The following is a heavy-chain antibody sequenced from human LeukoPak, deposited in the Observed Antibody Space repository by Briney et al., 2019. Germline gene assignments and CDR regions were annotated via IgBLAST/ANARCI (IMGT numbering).Heavy chain of an antibody. D-gene: IGHD3-22*01. V-gene: IGHV1-18*01. CDR1: GYTFTSYG. CDR2: ISAYNGNT. J-gene: IGHJ3*02. CDR3: ARDQNLYDSSGYDAFDI. Sequence: GASVKVSCKASGYTFTSYGISWVRQAPGQGLEWMGWISAYNGNTNYAQKLQGRVTMTTDTSTSTAYMELRSLRSDDTAVYYCARDQNLYDSSGYDAFDIWGQGTMVTVSS.